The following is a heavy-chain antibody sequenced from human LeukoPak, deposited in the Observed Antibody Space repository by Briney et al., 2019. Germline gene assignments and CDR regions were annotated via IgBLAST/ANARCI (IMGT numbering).Heavy chain of an antibody. CDR1: GGSISSYY. CDR2: IYTSGST. CDR3: ASSFSYCSGGSCYSRPYYYGMDV. D-gene: IGHD2-15*01. J-gene: IGHJ6*02. Sequence: SETLSLTCTVSGGSISSYYWSWIRQPAGKGLEWIGRIYTSGSTNYNPSLKSRVTMSVDTSKNQFSLKLSSVTAADTAVYYCASSFSYCSGGSCYSRPYYYGMDVWGQGTTVTVSS. V-gene: IGHV4-4*07.